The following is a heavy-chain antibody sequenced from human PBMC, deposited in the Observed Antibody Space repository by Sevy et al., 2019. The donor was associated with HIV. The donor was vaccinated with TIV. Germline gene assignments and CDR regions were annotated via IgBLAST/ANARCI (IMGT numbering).Heavy chain of an antibody. D-gene: IGHD5-18*01. CDR3: ARQGYSYGFDY. J-gene: IGHJ4*02. V-gene: IGHV3-11*01. CDR2: LSSSGTII. CDR1: GFTFSDYY. Sequence: GGSLRLSCAASGFTFSDYYMSWIRQAPGKGLEWVSYLSSSGTIIYYADSVKGRFTISRDNAKNSLYLQMNSLRAEDTAVYYCARQGYSYGFDYWGQGTLVTVSS.